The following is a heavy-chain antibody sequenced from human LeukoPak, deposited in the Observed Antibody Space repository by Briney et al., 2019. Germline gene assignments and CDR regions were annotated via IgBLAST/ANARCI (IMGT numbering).Heavy chain of an antibody. CDR2: IYYSGST. CDR3: ATMGYYGSGSEIDY. J-gene: IGHJ4*02. V-gene: IGHV4-59*01. Sequence: PSETLSLTCTVSGGSISSYYWSWIRQPPGKGLEWIGYIYYSGSTNYNPSLKSRVTISVDTSKNQFSLKLSSVTAADTAVYYCATMGYYGSGSEIDYWGQGTLVTVSS. CDR1: GGSISSYY. D-gene: IGHD3-10*01.